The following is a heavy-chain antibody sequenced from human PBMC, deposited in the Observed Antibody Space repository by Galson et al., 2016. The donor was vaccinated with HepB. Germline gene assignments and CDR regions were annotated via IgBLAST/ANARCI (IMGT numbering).Heavy chain of an antibody. CDR3: ASGKYYDAFDN. CDR1: GYTYTNYG. D-gene: IGHD3-10*01. Sequence: SVKVSCKASGYTYTNYGITWVRQAPGQGLEWLGWIRIHNVNAKYGQQFQGRVTMTTDTSTSTVYMDLRSLRDDDTAIYYCASGKYYDAFDNWGQGTMVTVSS. J-gene: IGHJ3*02. CDR2: IRIHNVNA. V-gene: IGHV1-18*04.